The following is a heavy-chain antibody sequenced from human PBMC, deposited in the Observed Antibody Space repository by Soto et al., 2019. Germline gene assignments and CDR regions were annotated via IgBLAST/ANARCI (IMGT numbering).Heavy chain of an antibody. CDR2: ISAYNGNT. J-gene: IGHJ5*02. CDR3: ARDPVSGLGPDWLDH. V-gene: IGHV1-18*04. CDR1: GYTFTSYG. Sequence: GASVKVSCKPSGYTFTSYGISWVRQAPGQGLEWMGWISAYNGNTNYAQKLQGRVTMATDTSTSTAYMELRSLRSDDTAVYYCARDPVSGLGPDWLDHWGKGTLVPVSS. D-gene: IGHD6-6*01.